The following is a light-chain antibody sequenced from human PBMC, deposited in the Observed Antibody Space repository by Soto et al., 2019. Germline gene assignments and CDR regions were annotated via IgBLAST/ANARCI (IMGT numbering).Light chain of an antibody. CDR3: HQEYGCPHT. Sequence: DIVLTQSPPIVSASPGDRATISCRASQGVSRDLAWYQQKPGQAPSLLIYGASTSPSGAPARFSGSGSGTEFTLTISSLQSEDVAAYFCHQEYGCPHTFGQGTRLEIK. CDR1: QGVSRD. V-gene: IGKV3-15*01. J-gene: IGKJ5*01. CDR2: GAS.